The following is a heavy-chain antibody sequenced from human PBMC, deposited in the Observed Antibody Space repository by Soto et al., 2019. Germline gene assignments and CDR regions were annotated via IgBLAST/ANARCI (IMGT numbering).Heavy chain of an antibody. V-gene: IGHV4-39*01. J-gene: IGHJ4*02. CDR3: ARYWNPMTTVIGYFDY. CDR2: IYYSGST. Sequence: SETLSLTCTVSGGSISSSSYYWGWIRQPPGKGLEWIGSIYYSGSTYYNPSLKSRVTISVDTSKNQFSLKLSSVTAADTAVYYCARYWNPMTTVIGYFDYWGQGTLVTVSS. D-gene: IGHD4-17*01. CDR1: GGSISSSSYY.